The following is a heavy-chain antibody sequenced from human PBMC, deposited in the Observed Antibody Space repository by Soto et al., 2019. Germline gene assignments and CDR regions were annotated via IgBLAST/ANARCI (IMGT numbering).Heavy chain of an antibody. J-gene: IGHJ4*02. CDR3: AKDEEGAISNYSNYGGLGY. Sequence: GGSLRLSCAASGFTFDDYTMHWVRQAPGKGLEWVSLISWDGGSTYYADSVKGRFTISRDNSKNSLYLQMNSLRTEDTALYYCAKDEEGAISNYSNYGGLGYWGQETLVTVSS. V-gene: IGHV3-43*01. CDR1: GFTFDDYT. CDR2: ISWDGGST. D-gene: IGHD4-4*01.